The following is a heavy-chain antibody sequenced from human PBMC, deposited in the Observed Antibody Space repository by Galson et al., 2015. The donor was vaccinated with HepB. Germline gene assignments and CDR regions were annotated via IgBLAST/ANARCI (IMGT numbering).Heavy chain of an antibody. CDR1: GYTFSDYA. V-gene: IGHV3-23*01. CDR3: ARDGANFWTGLEHY. Sequence: SLRLSCAGSGYTFSDYAMSWVRQAPGKGPEWVAAISGSDGSTYYADSAVGRFAISRDNSKNTLYLQMNSLRAEDTAVYYCARDGANFWTGLEHYWGQGALVTVSS. D-gene: IGHD3/OR15-3a*01. J-gene: IGHJ4*02. CDR2: ISGSDGST.